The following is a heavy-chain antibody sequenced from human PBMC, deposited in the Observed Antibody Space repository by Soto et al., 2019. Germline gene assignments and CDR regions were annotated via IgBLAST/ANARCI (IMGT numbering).Heavy chain of an antibody. CDR2: INPSGGYT. V-gene: IGHV1-46*03. J-gene: IGHJ4*02. CDR1: GYTFTSYY. Sequence: GASVKVSCKASGYTFTSYYMNWVRQAPGQGLEWLGIINPSGGYTTYAQRFLGRVTVTRDTSTSTVFMELSSLRSDDTAVYYCARGGHIAVVTASFDYWGQGTLVTVSS. D-gene: IGHD2-21*02. CDR3: ARGGHIAVVTASFDY.